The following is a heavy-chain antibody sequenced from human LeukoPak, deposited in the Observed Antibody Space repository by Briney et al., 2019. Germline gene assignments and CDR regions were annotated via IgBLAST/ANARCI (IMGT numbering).Heavy chain of an antibody. Sequence: PGGSLRLSCAASGFIFSDYSMSWIRQAPGKGLEWVSYISTHSTYTHYADSVRGRFTISRDNAKNSLYLHMNRLRAEDTAVYYCATYYYASGSSDWGQGTLVTVSS. CDR3: ATYYYASGSSD. V-gene: IGHV3-11*03. D-gene: IGHD3-10*01. CDR1: GFIFSDYS. CDR2: ISTHSTYT. J-gene: IGHJ4*02.